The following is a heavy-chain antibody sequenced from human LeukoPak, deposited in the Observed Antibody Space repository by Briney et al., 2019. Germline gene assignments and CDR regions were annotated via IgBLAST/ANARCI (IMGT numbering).Heavy chain of an antibody. Sequence: PGGSLRLSCAASGFTFSSYEINWVRQAPGKGLEWVSYISSSGTTIYYADSVKGRFTISRDNAKNSLYLQMNSLRAEDTAVYYCARDDNLVLYCSSTSCSRAFDYWGQGTLVTVSS. V-gene: IGHV3-48*03. J-gene: IGHJ4*02. CDR1: GFTFSSYE. CDR3: ARDDNLVLYCSSTSCSRAFDY. CDR2: ISSSGTTI. D-gene: IGHD2-2*01.